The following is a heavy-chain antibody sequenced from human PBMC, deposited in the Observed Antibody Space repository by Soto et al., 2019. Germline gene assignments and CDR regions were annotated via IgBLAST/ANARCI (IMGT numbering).Heavy chain of an antibody. CDR3: ASSQHGSYFDY. D-gene: IGHD2-21*01. J-gene: IGHJ4*02. CDR2: VFYSGST. CDR1: GGSISSSSYY. Sequence: SETLSLTCTVSGGSISSSSYYWGWIRQPPGKGLEWIGNVFYSGSTYYNPSLKSRVTMSVDTSKNQFSLKLSSVTAADTAVYYYASSQHGSYFDYWGEGTLVTVSS. V-gene: IGHV4-39*01.